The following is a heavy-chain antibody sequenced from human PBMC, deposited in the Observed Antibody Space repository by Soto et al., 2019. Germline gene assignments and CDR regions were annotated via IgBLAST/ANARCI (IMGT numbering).Heavy chain of an antibody. V-gene: IGHV1-69*01. CDR3: ARYCSGGSCYFPEGYFDY. CDR2: IIPIFGTA. Sequence: QVQLVQSGAEVKKPGSSVKVSCKASGGTFSSYAISWVRQAPGPGLEWMGGIIPIFGTANYAQKFQGRVTITADESTSTAYMELSSLRSEDTAVYYCARYCSGGSCYFPEGYFDYWGQGTLVTVSS. J-gene: IGHJ4*02. CDR1: GGTFSSYA. D-gene: IGHD2-15*01.